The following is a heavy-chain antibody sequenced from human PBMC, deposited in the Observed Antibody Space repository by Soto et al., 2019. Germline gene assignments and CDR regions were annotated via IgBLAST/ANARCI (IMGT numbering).Heavy chain of an antibody. J-gene: IGHJ4*02. D-gene: IGHD4-17*01. CDR2: IIPILGIA. Sequence: QVQLVQSGAEVKKPGSSVKVSCKASGGTFSSYTISWVRQAPGQGLEWMGRIIPILGIANYAQKFQGRVKITADKSTSTAYMELSSLRSEDRAVYYCARVSVDYGDFFKWGQGTLVTVSS. V-gene: IGHV1-69*02. CDR3: ARVSVDYGDFFK. CDR1: GGTFSSYT.